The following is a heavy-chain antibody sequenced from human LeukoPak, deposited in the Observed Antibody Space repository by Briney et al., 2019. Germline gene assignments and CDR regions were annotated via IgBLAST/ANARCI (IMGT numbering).Heavy chain of an antibody. CDR3: ARDAYGDYSFDY. V-gene: IGHV3-48*04. Sequence: GGSLRLSCAASGITITTYWMSWVRQTPGKGLEWVSYISSSGSTIYYADSVKGRFTISRDNAKNPLYLQMNSPRAEDTAVYYCARDAYGDYSFDYWGQGTLVTVSS. CDR1: GITITTYW. D-gene: IGHD4-17*01. J-gene: IGHJ4*02. CDR2: ISSSGSTI.